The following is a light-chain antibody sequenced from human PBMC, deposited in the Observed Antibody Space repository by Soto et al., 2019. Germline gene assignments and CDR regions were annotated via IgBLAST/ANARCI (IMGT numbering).Light chain of an antibody. CDR2: DVT. CDR1: GSDIGGYNS. J-gene: IGLJ2*01. Sequence: QLVLTQPPSASGSPGQSVTISCTGSGSDIGGYNSVSWYQQHPGKAPKLIIYDVTERPSGVPDRFSGSKSGTTASLTVSGLQSEDEADYYCCSYADSNSLVFGGGTKVTVL. V-gene: IGLV2-8*01. CDR3: CSYADSNSLV.